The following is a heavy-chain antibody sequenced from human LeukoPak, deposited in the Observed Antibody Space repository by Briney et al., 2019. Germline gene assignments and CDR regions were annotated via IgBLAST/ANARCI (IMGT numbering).Heavy chain of an antibody. D-gene: IGHD3-22*01. V-gene: IGHV1-46*01. Sequence: ASVTVSFKASGYTFTIYYMHWVRQAPGQGLEWMGIINPSGGSTSYAQKFQGRVTMTRDTSTSTVYMELSSLRSEDTAVYYCARDLRPYYYDSSGSTIDYWGQGTLVTVSS. J-gene: IGHJ4*02. CDR2: INPSGGST. CDR3: ARDLRPYYYDSSGSTIDY. CDR1: GYTFTIYY.